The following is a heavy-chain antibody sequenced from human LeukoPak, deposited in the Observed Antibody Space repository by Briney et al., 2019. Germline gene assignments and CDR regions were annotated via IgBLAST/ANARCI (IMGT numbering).Heavy chain of an antibody. CDR3: GRVAPGGRHIDY. CDR2: ISNDGSNN. D-gene: IGHD6-13*01. V-gene: IGHV3-30-3*01. CDR1: RFTFSNYA. J-gene: IGHJ4*02. Sequence: GGSLRLSCAASRFTFSNYAMHWDRQAPGKGLEWVAVISNDGSNNYYADSVKGRFTISRDNSKSTLYLQMNSLRAEDTAVYYCGRVAPGGRHIDYWGQGTLVTVS.